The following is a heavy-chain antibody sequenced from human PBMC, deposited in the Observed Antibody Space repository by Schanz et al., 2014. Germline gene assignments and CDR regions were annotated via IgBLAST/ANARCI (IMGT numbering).Heavy chain of an antibody. Sequence: EVQLVESGGGLVQPGGSLRLSCAASGFTFATYAMTWVRQAPGKGLEWVSYISSSSIYTNYADSVKGRFTISRDNANNSLYLQMNSLRAEDTAVYYCARGLREGYCSSTSCYRSYYYGLDVWGQGTTVTVSS. V-gene: IGHV3-48*04. J-gene: IGHJ6*02. CDR1: GFTFATYA. CDR2: ISSSSIYT. D-gene: IGHD2-2*02. CDR3: ARGLREGYCSSTSCYRSYYYGLDV.